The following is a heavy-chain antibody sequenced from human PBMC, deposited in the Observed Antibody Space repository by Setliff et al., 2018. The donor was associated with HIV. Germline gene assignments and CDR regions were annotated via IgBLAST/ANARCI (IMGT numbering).Heavy chain of an antibody. Sequence: ASVKVSCKASGYTFTSYGISWVRQAPGQGLEWMGWISAYNGNTNYAQKLQGRVTMTTDTSTSTAYVELRSLRSDDTAVYYCARDSEWGSYIFWTFDIWGQGTMVTVSS. CDR2: ISAYNGNT. CDR1: GYTFTSYG. CDR3: ARDSEWGSYIFWTFDI. D-gene: IGHD1-26*01. J-gene: IGHJ3*02. V-gene: IGHV1-18*01.